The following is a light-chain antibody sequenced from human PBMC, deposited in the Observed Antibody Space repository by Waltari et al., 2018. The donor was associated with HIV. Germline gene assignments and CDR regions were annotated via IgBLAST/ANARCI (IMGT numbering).Light chain of an antibody. J-gene: IGLJ2*01. Sequence: QSALTQPASASGSPGQSITISCTGSSGDIGSFNYVPWYQQHPGKVPKLMIYEVSNRPSGISNRFSGSKSGNTASLTISGLQAEDEADYYCSSYTSSSTLFGGGTKLTVL. V-gene: IGLV2-14*01. CDR2: EVS. CDR1: SGDIGSFNY. CDR3: SSYTSSSTL.